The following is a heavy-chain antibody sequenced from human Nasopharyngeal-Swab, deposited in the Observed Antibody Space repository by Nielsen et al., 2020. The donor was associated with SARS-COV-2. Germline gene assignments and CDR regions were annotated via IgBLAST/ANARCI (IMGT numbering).Heavy chain of an antibody. D-gene: IGHD2-2*01. J-gene: IGHJ4*02. CDR2: ISGSGGST. CDR1: GFTFSSYA. CDR3: AKVKRPIVVVPAATDY. Sequence: GESLKISCAASGFTFSSYAMSWVRQAPGKGLEWVSAISGSGGSTYYADSVKGRFTISRDNSKNTLYLQMNSLRAEDTAVYYCAKVKRPIVVVPAATDYWGQGTLVTASS. V-gene: IGHV3-23*01.